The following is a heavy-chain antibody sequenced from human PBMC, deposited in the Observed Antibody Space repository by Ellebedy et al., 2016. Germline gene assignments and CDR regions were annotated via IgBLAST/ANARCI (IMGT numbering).Heavy chain of an antibody. D-gene: IGHD4-23*01. CDR2: VYYSGST. V-gene: IGHV4-59*01. CDR1: GVSISHYY. CDR3: ARSGGITIDY. Sequence: SETLSLXXTVPGVSISHYYWSWIRQPPGKGLEWIGYVYYSGSTNYNPSLKSRVTISVDTSKNQFSLKLSSVTAADTAVYYCARSGGITIDYWGQGTLVTVSS. J-gene: IGHJ4*02.